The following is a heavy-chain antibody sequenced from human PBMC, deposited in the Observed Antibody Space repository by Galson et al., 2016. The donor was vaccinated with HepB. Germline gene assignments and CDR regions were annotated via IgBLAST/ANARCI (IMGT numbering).Heavy chain of an antibody. CDR3: AREGPQPTWDYDFWSGYYHFDY. V-gene: IGHV4-61*01. Sequence: SETLSLTCAVSGDSLSRGPYYWSWIRQPPGKKLEWMGFVYYTGSTDYNPSPESRVTMSLDTSKNQFSLKLNYVTAADTAVYYCAREGPQPTWDYDFWSGYYHFDYWGEGILVTVSS. D-gene: IGHD3-3*01. CDR1: GDSLSRGPYY. CDR2: VYYTGST. J-gene: IGHJ4*02.